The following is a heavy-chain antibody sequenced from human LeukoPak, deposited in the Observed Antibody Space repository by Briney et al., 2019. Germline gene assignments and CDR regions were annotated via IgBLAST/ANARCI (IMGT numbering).Heavy chain of an antibody. Sequence: PGGSLRLSCAASGFTFDDYAMHWVRQAPGKGLEWVSGISWNSGSIGYADSVKGRFTISRDNAKNSLYLQMNSLRAEDMALYYCAKDSAAEAYYMDVWGKGTTVTVSS. CDR1: GFTFDDYA. CDR3: AKDSAAEAYYMDV. J-gene: IGHJ6*03. D-gene: IGHD6-13*01. V-gene: IGHV3-9*03. CDR2: ISWNSGSI.